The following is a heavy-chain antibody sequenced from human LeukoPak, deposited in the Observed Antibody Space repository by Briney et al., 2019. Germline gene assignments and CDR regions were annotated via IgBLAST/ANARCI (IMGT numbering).Heavy chain of an antibody. CDR2: INPSGGST. V-gene: IGHV1-46*01. D-gene: IGHD3-10*01. J-gene: IGHJ5*02. CDR1: GYTFTSYY. Sequence: ASVKVSCKASGYTFTSYYMHWVRQAPGQGLEWMGIINPSGGSTSYAQKFQGRVTMTRDTSTSTVYMELSSLRSEDTAVYYCARDSGECFGENWFDPWGQGTLVTVSS. CDR3: ARDSGECFGENWFDP.